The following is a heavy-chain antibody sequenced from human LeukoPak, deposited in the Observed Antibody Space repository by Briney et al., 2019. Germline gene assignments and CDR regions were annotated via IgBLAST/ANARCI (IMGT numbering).Heavy chain of an antibody. CDR1: GYTFTSYG. J-gene: IGHJ4*02. D-gene: IGHD3-3*01. CDR2: ISAYNGNT. CDR3: ARDGREAYDLWSGYQYYFNY. Sequence: ASVKVSCKASGYTFTSYGISWVRQAPRQGLEWMGWISAYNGNTNYAQKLQGRVTMTTDTSTSTAYMELRSLRSDDTAVYYCARDGREAYDLWSGYQYYFNYWGQGTLVTVSS. V-gene: IGHV1-18*01.